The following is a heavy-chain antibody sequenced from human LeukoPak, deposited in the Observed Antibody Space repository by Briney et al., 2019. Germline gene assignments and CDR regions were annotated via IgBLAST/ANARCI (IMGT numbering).Heavy chain of an antibody. CDR3: ARGLEDYYYMDV. D-gene: IGHD5-24*01. V-gene: IGHV1-46*01. CDR2: IHPIARST. J-gene: IGHJ6*03. Sequence: MSIIHPIARSTTYAQKFQGRVTMTRHTSTSTVYMELSSLRSDDTAVYYCARGLEDYYYMDVWGEGTTVTVSS.